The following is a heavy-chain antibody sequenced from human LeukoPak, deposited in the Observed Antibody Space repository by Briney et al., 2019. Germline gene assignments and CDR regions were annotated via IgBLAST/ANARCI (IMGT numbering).Heavy chain of an antibody. CDR3: ARDLARWYYDSSGYYSDY. J-gene: IGHJ4*02. CDR2: ISAYNGNT. V-gene: IGHV1-18*01. Sequence: ASVKVSYKASGYTFTSYGISWVRQAPGQGLEWMGWISAYNGNTNYAQKLQGRVTMTTDTSTSTAYMELRSLRSDDTAVYYCARDLARWYYDSSGYYSDYWGQGTLVTVSS. D-gene: IGHD3-22*01. CDR1: GYTFTSYG.